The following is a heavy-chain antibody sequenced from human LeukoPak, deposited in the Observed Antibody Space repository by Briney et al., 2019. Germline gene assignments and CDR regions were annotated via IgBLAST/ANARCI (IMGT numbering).Heavy chain of an antibody. Sequence: SVKVSCKASGYTFTSYDINWVRQATGQGLEWMGGIIPIFGTANYAQKFQGRVTITTDESTSTAYMELSSLRSEDTAVYYCARDEVPLIAAAGNNWFDPWGQGTLVTVSS. CDR1: GYTFTSYD. V-gene: IGHV1-69*05. J-gene: IGHJ5*02. CDR3: ARDEVPLIAAAGNNWFDP. CDR2: IIPIFGTA. D-gene: IGHD6-13*01.